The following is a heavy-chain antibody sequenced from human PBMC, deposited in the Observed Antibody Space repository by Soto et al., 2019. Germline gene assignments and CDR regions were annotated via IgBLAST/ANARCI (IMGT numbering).Heavy chain of an antibody. J-gene: IGHJ4*02. D-gene: IGHD5-12*01. CDR3: ARDRRRFGFDY. V-gene: IGHV3-30-3*01. CDR1: GFTFSSYA. Sequence: QVQLVESGGGVVQPGRSLRLSCADSGFTFSSYAMHWVRQAPGKGLEWVAVISYDGSNKYYADSVKGRFTISRDNSKNTLYLQMNSLRAEVTAVYYCARDRRRFGFDYWGQGTLVTVSS. CDR2: ISYDGSNK.